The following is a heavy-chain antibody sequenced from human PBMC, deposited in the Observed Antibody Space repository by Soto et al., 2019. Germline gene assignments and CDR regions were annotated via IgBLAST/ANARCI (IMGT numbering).Heavy chain of an antibody. CDR3: ARHGATNWGGFFVS. D-gene: IGHD7-27*01. CDR2: IYYSGHI. V-gene: IGHV4-59*08. Sequence: QVQLQESGPGLVKPSETLSLTCNVSGASITTYYWSWIRQPPGKGLEWIGYIYYSGHINYNPSLKSRVTRSVDTSKSPFSLKLSSVTAADTAVYYCARHGATNWGGFFVSWGLGTLVSVSS. J-gene: IGHJ4*02. CDR1: GASITTYY.